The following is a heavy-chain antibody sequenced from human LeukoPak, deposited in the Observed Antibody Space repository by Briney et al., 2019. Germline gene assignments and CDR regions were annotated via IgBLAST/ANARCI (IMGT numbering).Heavy chain of an antibody. Sequence: SETLSLTCSVSGGSISGSYWNWIRQPPGKGLEWIGYVSYSGSTNYNPSLKSRVTISVDTSKNQFSLKLSSVTAADTAVYYCASRYYYGSGSDFDYWGQGTLVTVSS. CDR3: ASRYYYGSGSDFDY. CDR1: GGSISGSY. CDR2: VSYSGST. J-gene: IGHJ4*02. V-gene: IGHV4-59*12. D-gene: IGHD3-10*01.